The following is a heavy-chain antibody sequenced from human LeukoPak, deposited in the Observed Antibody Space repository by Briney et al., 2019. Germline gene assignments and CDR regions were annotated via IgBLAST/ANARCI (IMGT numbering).Heavy chain of an antibody. CDR1: GGTFSSYA. Sequence: ASVKVSCKASGGTFSSYAISWVRQAPGQGLEWMGGIIPIFGTANYAQKFQGRVTITTDESTSTAYIELSSLRSEDTAVYYCARDQPVLGNWFDPWGQGTLVTVSS. J-gene: IGHJ5*02. D-gene: IGHD1-14*01. V-gene: IGHV1-69*05. CDR2: IIPIFGTA. CDR3: ARDQPVLGNWFDP.